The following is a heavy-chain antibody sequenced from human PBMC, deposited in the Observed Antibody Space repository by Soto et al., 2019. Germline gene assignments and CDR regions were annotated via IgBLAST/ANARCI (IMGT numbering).Heavy chain of an antibody. Sequence: GGALRLSCAASGFTFDDYTMHWVRQAPGKGLEWVSLISWDGGSTYYADSVKGRFTISRDNSKNSLYLQMNSLRTEDTALYYCAKDLYHFTLRDYYYGMDVWGQGTTVTVSS. J-gene: IGHJ6*02. CDR3: AKDLYHFTLRDYYYGMDV. V-gene: IGHV3-43*01. CDR2: ISWDGGST. CDR1: GFTFDDYT. D-gene: IGHD2-2*01.